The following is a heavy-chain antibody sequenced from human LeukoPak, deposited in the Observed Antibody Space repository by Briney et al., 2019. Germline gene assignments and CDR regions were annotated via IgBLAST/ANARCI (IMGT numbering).Heavy chain of an antibody. J-gene: IGHJ5*02. V-gene: IGHV1-2*02. D-gene: IGHD4-17*01. CDR3: ARGDDYGDYGNWFDP. Sequence: ASVKVSCKASGYTFTGYYMHWVRQAPGQGLEWMGWINPNSGGTNYAQKFQGRVTMTRDTSISTAYMELSRLRSGDTAVYYCARGDDYGDYGNWFDPWGQGTLVTVSS. CDR1: GYTFTGYY. CDR2: INPNSGGT.